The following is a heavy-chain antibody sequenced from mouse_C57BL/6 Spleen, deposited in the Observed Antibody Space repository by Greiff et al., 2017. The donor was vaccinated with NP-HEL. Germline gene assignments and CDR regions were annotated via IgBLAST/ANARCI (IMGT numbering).Heavy chain of an antibody. Sequence: EVQLVESGGGLVKPGGSLKLSCAASGFTFSSYAMSWVRQTPEKRLEWVATISDGGSYTYYPDNVKGRFTISRDNAKNNLYLQMSHLKSEDTAMYYCARDRLHFDYWGQGTTLTVSS. V-gene: IGHV5-4*01. D-gene: IGHD1-2*01. CDR2: ISDGGSYT. CDR1: GFTFSSYA. J-gene: IGHJ2*01. CDR3: ARDRLHFDY.